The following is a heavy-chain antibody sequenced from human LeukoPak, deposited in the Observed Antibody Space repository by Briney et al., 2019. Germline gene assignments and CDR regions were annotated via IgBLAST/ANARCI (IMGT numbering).Heavy chain of an antibody. CDR3: ATQNLCSSTSCYSWFDP. V-gene: IGHV1-18*01. J-gene: IGHJ5*02. CDR2: ISAYNGNT. D-gene: IGHD2-2*01. CDR1: GYAFTSYG. Sequence: ASVKVSCKASGYAFTSYGISWVRQAPGQGLEWMGWISAYNGNTNYAQKLQGRVTMTTDTSTSTAYMELRSLRSDDTAVYYCATQNLCSSTSCYSWFDPWGQGTLVTVSS.